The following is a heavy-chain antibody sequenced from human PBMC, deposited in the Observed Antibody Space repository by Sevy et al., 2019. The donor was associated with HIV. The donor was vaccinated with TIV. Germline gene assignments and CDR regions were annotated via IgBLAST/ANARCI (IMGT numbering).Heavy chain of an antibody. D-gene: IGHD3-3*01. Sequence: GESLKISCAASGFPFNKYAMSWVRQAPGKGLEWVSGISGSGGSTYYADSVKGRFTISRDNSKNTLYLQLNSLGAEDTALYYCAKGGPISVFGVAQNWFDPWGQGNLVTVSS. CDR2: ISGSGGST. J-gene: IGHJ5*02. CDR3: AKGGPISVFGVAQNWFDP. CDR1: GFPFNKYA. V-gene: IGHV3-23*01.